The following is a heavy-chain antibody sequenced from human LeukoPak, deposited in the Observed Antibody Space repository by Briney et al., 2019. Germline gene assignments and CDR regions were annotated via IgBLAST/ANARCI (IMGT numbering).Heavy chain of an antibody. J-gene: IGHJ5*02. CDR2: ISSNGGST. CDR1: GFTFSSYA. Sequence: PGGSLRLSCAASGFTFSSYAMHWVRQAPGKGLEYVSAISSNGGSTYYANSVKGRFTISRDNSKNTLYLQMGSLRAEDMAVYYCARDAAYCSGGSCYNWFDPWGQGTLVTVSS. V-gene: IGHV3-64*01. CDR3: ARDAAYCSGGSCYNWFDP. D-gene: IGHD2-15*01.